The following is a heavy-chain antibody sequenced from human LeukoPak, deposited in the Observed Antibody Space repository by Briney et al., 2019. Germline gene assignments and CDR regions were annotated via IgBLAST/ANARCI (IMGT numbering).Heavy chain of an antibody. J-gene: IGHJ6*02. CDR3: ARIGNNPRITIFGVAHLDYYYYGMDV. CDR2: IKQDGSEK. CDR1: GFTLSTHW. V-gene: IGHV3-7*03. Sequence: GGSLRLSCAASGFTLSTHWMSWVRQAPGKGLEWVANIKQDGSEKYYVDSVKGRFIISRDNAKNSLYPQMNSLRAEDTAVYYCARIGNNPRITIFGVAHLDYYYYGMDVWGQGTTVTVSS. D-gene: IGHD3-3*01.